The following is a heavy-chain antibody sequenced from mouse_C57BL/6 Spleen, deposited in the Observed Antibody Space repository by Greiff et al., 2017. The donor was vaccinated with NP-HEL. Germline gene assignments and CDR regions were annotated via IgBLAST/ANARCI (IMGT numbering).Heavy chain of an antibody. CDR1: GYTFTSYW. J-gene: IGHJ3*01. Sequence: EVQLQESGTVLARPGASVKMSCKTSGYTFTSYWMHWVKQRPGQGLEWIGAIYPGNSDTSYNQKFKGNAKLTAVTSASTAYMELSSLTTEDSAVYYCSIDYGSSYGNWFAYWGQGTLVTVSA. CDR2: IYPGNSDT. CDR3: SIDYGSSYGNWFAY. D-gene: IGHD1-1*01. V-gene: IGHV1-5*01.